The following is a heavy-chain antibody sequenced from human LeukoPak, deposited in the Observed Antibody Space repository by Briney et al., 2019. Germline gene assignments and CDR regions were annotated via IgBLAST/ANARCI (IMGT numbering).Heavy chain of an antibody. CDR1: GFTVSSNY. CDR2: IYSGGST. D-gene: IGHD3-10*01. V-gene: IGHV3-66*01. J-gene: IGHJ4*02. CDR3: ARDDGSGGPFDY. Sequence: GGSLRLSCEVSGFTVSSNYMNWVRQAPGKGLGWVSVIYSGGSTYYASSVKGRFTASRDGPKNTLYLQMSSLRVEDTAVYYCARDDGSGGPFDYWGQGTLVTVSS.